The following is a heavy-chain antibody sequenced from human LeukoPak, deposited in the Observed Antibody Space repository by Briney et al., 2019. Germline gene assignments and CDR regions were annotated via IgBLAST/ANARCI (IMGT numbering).Heavy chain of an antibody. D-gene: IGHD4-23*01. CDR3: ARASTVVTASPSGDYYYYYYMDV. Sequence: PGGSLRLSCAASGFTVSSNYMSWVRQAPGKGLEWVSVIYSGGSTYYADSVKGRFTISRDNSKNTLYLQMNSLRAEDTAVYYCARASTVVTASPSGDYYYYYYMDVWGKGTTVTISS. CDR1: GFTVSSNY. V-gene: IGHV3-53*01. J-gene: IGHJ6*03. CDR2: IYSGGST.